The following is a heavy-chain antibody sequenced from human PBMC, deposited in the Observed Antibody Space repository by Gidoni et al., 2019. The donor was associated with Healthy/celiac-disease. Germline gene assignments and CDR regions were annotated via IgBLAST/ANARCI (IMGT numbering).Heavy chain of an antibody. CDR1: GSA. D-gene: IGHD4-17*01. Sequence: GSAMHWVRQASGKGLEWVGRIRSKANSYATAYAASVKGRFTISRDDSKNTAYLQMNSLKTEDTAVYYCTRLWPDYGGDRHAFDIWGQGTMVTVSS. V-gene: IGHV3-73*01. J-gene: IGHJ3*02. CDR2: IRSKANSYAT. CDR3: TRLWPDYGGDRHAFDI.